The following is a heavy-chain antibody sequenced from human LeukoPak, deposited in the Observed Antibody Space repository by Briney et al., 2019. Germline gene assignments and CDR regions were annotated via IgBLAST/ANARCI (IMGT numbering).Heavy chain of an antibody. Sequence: PGGSLRLSCAAPGFTFSSYGMHWVRQAPGKGLEWVAVISSDGNNKDYVDSVKGRFTFSRDNSKNTLYLQMNSLRAEDTAVYYCAKGNDIGGYYYPRFDYWGQGTLVTVSS. CDR2: ISSDGNNK. V-gene: IGHV3-30*18. CDR1: GFTFSSYG. CDR3: AKGNDIGGYYYPRFDY. D-gene: IGHD3-22*01. J-gene: IGHJ4*02.